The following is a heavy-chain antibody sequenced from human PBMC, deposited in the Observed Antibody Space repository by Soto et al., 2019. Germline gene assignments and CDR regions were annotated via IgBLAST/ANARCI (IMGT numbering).Heavy chain of an antibody. D-gene: IGHD6-13*01. CDR3: AKTPVSIAAVILNYFDY. CDR1: GFTFSSYA. Sequence: PGGSLRLSCAASGFTFSSYAMSWVRQAPGKGLEWVSAISGSGGSTYYADSVKGRFTISRDNSKNTLYLQMNSLRAEDTAVYYCAKTPVSIAAVILNYFDYWGQGTLVTVSS. V-gene: IGHV3-23*01. J-gene: IGHJ4*02. CDR2: ISGSGGST.